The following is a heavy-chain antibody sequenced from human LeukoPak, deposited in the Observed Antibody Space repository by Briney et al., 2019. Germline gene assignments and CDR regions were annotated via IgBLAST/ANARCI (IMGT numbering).Heavy chain of an antibody. V-gene: IGHV7-4-1*02. D-gene: IGHD6-6*01. CDR2: INTNTGNP. Sequence: ASVKVSCKASGYTFTSYAMNWVRQAPGQGLEWMGWINTNTGNPTYAQGFTGRFVFSLDTSVSTAYLQISSLKAEDTAVYYCARDHPSSVQNGGFDPWGQGTLVTVSS. CDR1: GYTFTSYA. CDR3: ARDHPSSVQNGGFDP. J-gene: IGHJ5*02.